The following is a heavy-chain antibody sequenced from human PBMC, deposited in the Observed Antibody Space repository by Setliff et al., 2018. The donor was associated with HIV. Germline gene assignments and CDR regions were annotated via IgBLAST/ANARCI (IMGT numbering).Heavy chain of an antibody. CDR3: ARGPRWLSQPFDY. Sequence: PSETLSLTCTVSGGSISSGGYYWSWIRQHPVKGLEWTGYIYHSGSTYYNPSLKSRLTISVDTSKNQFSLKLSSVTAADTAVYYCARGPRWLSQPFDYWGQGTLVTVSS. CDR1: GGSISSGGYY. J-gene: IGHJ4*02. V-gene: IGHV4-31*03. D-gene: IGHD6-19*01. CDR2: IYHSGST.